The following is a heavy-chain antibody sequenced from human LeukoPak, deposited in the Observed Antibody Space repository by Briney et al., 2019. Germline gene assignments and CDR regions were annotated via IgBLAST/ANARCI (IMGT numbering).Heavy chain of an antibody. D-gene: IGHD6-13*01. CDR1: GGSIRSYY. Sequence: SETLSLTCTLSGGSIRSYYWSWIRQPPREGLEWVGSIYYSESSNDNPSIRSRLTISVDTYKNQSSLRLSSVTAADAAVYYCASQPVGSRHWFDPWGQGTLVTVSS. CDR2: IYYSESS. CDR3: ASQPVGSRHWFDP. J-gene: IGHJ5*02. V-gene: IGHV4-59*08.